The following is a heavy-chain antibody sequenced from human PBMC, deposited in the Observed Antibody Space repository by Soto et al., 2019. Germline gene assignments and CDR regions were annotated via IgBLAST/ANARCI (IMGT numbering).Heavy chain of an antibody. V-gene: IGHV3-30-3*01. CDR3: AREIGEVAAAGTVDY. J-gene: IGHJ4*02. CDR1: GFTFSSYA. CDR2: ISYDGSNK. Sequence: XGSLRLSCAASGFTFSSYAMHWVRQAPGKGLEWVAVISYDGSNKYYADSVKGRFTISRDNSKNTLYLQMNSLRAEDTAVYYCAREIGEVAAAGTVDYWGQGTLVTVSS. D-gene: IGHD6-13*01.